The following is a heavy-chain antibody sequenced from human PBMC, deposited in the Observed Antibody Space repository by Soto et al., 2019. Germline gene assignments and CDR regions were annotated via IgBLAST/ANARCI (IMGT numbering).Heavy chain of an antibody. V-gene: IGHV3-23*01. CDR2: MSGSGDDA. CDR3: AKKVTIYAVDPADY. CDR1: GFTFSNYG. J-gene: IGHJ4*02. Sequence: EVQLLESGGGLVQPGGSLRLSCAASGFTFSNYGMSWVRQAPGKGLGWVSVMSGSGDDAYYADSVKGRFTISSDNSKNTLYLQMNSLRAEDTAVYFCAKKVTIYAVDPADYWGQGTQVAVSS. D-gene: IGHD3-3*01.